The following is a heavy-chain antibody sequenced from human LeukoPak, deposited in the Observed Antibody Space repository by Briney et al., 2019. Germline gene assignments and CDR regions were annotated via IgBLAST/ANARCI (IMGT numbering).Heavy chain of an antibody. D-gene: IGHD6-13*01. CDR2: ISTSGGLSSV. J-gene: IGHJ4*02. V-gene: IGHV3-21*01. CDR3: ASDVGYS. Sequence: PGGSLRLSCAASGFIFSSFSVNWVRQAPGKGLEWVSCISTSGGLSSVYYADSVKGRFTISRDNAKNSLYLQMNSLRAEDTALYYCASDVGYSWGQGTLVTVSS. CDR1: GFIFSSFS.